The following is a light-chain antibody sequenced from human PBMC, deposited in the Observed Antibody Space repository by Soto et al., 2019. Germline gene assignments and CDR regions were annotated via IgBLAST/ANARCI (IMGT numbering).Light chain of an antibody. CDR1: SSDVGAYNY. CDR3: SSFTTISTPLYV. V-gene: IGLV2-14*01. J-gene: IGLJ1*01. Sequence: QSVLTQPASVSGSPGQSITISCTGTSSDVGAYNYVSWYQQHPGKAPKLMIFEVSHRPSGVSNRFSGSKSGNTASLTISGLQAEDEADYYCSSFTTISTPLYVFGTGTKVTVL. CDR2: EVS.